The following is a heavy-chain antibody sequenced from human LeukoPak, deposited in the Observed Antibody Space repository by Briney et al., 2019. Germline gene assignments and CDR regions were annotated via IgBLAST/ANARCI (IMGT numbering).Heavy chain of an antibody. Sequence: SETLSLTCAVYGGSFSGYYWSWIREPPGKGLEWIGEINHSGSTNYNPSLKSRVTISVDTPKNQFSLKLSSVTAADTAVYYCARPRPYGDYYFDYWGQGTLVTVSS. J-gene: IGHJ4*02. CDR3: ARPRPYGDYYFDY. D-gene: IGHD4-17*01. CDR1: GGSFSGYY. CDR2: INHSGST. V-gene: IGHV4-34*01.